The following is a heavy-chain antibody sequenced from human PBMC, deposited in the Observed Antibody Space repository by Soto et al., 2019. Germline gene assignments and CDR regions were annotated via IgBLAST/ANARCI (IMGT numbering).Heavy chain of an antibody. Sequence: GASVKVSCKASGYTFTSYGISWVRQAPGQGLEWMGWISAYNGNTNYAQKLQGRVTMTTDTSTSTAYMELRSLRSDDTAVYYCARDPGYRRSWYPWYWGQGTLVPVSS. D-gene: IGHD6-13*01. CDR1: GYTFTSYG. CDR3: ARDPGYRRSWYPWY. V-gene: IGHV1-18*01. CDR2: ISAYNGNT. J-gene: IGHJ4*02.